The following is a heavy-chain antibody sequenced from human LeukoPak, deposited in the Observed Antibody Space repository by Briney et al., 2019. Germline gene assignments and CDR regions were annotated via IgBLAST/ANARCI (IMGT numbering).Heavy chain of an antibody. D-gene: IGHD2-2*01. CDR3: ARVNSETYQLLDNWFDP. CDR1: GLTFSSYW. CDR2: IKQDGSEK. J-gene: IGHJ5*02. V-gene: IGHV3-7*01. Sequence: GGSLRLSCAASGLTFSSYWMSWVRQAPGKGLERVANIKQDGSEKYYVDSVKGRFTISRDNAKNSLYLQMNSLRAEDTAVYYCARVNSETYQLLDNWFDPWGQGTLVTVSS.